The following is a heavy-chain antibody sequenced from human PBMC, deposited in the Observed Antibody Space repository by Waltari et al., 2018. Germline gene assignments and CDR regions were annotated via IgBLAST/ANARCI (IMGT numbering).Heavy chain of an antibody. CDR2: NNSDGSSI. CDR3: ARGARRTSQTTGWWYFDL. CDR1: DFPFSLYW. D-gene: IGHD4-17*01. J-gene: IGHJ2*01. Sequence: EVQLVESGGGLVQPGGSLRLSCDAFDFPFSLYWMHWVRQVPGKGLEWVSRNNSDGSSISYADSVKGRFTISKDNARNTVYLQMNSLRAEDTAIYYCARGARRTSQTTGWWYFDLWGRGTLLTVSS. V-gene: IGHV3-74*01.